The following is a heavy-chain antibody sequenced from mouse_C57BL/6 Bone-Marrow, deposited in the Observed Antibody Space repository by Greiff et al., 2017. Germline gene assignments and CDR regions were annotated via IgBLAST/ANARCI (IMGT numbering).Heavy chain of an antibody. CDR1: GFTFSSYA. CDR2: ISDGGSYT. CDR3: ARDRLLRYLYAMDY. D-gene: IGHD1-1*01. V-gene: IGHV5-4*01. J-gene: IGHJ4*01. Sequence: EVQGVESGGGLVKPGGSLKLSCAASGFTFSSYAMSWVRQTPEKRLEWVATISDGGSYTYYPDNVKGRFTISRDNAKNNLYLQMSHLKSEDTAMYYCARDRLLRYLYAMDYWGQGTSVTVSS.